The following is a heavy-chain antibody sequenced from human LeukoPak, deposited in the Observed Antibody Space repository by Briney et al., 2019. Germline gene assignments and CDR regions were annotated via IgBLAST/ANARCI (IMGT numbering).Heavy chain of an antibody. V-gene: IGHV3-69-1*01. D-gene: IGHD2-2*01. CDR1: GFTFSSYA. J-gene: IGHJ5*02. CDR2: ISSNNNI. Sequence: GGSLRLSCVGSGFTFSSYAMNWVRQAPGKGLEWVSSISSNNNIYYADSVKGRFTISRDNAKNSLSLQMNSLRGEDTAVYYCGREDCDNVRCYGASDAWGQGTLVTVSS. CDR3: GREDCDNVRCYGASDA.